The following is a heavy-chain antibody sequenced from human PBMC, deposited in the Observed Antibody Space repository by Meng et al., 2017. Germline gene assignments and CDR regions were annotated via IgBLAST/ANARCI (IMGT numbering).Heavy chain of an antibody. CDR3: TKGGAAGTPVTYAFDI. Sequence: GRSLRLSCVASGFTFSPYTANWVRQAPGKGLEWVASISSSTRYIYYADSLRGRFTISIDHARNSLYLQMNTLRPDDTAVYYCTKGGAAGTPVTYAFDIWGQGTVVTVSS. CDR1: GFTFSPYT. CDR2: ISSSTRYI. J-gene: IGHJ3*02. V-gene: IGHV3-21*01. D-gene: IGHD6-25*01.